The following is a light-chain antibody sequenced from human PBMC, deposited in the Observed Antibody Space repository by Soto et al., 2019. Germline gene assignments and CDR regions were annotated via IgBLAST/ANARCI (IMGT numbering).Light chain of an antibody. Sequence: DIQMTQSPSTLSASVGYRVTISCRAIERISRYVAWYQQKPGKAPNLLIYKASILQSGVPSRFTGSGSGTEFTLTISSLQPDDFATYYCQQYNSYSYTFGQGTRLEIK. J-gene: IGKJ5*01. CDR2: KAS. V-gene: IGKV1-5*03. CDR3: QQYNSYSYT. CDR1: ERISRY.